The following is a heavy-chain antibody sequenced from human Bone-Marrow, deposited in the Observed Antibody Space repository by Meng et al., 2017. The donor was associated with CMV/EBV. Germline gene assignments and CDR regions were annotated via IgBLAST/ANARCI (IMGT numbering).Heavy chain of an antibody. CDR1: GFTFSSYW. CDR3: ARDAGTMGSTRFDN. V-gene: IGHV3-7*01. D-gene: IGHD1-26*01. Sequence: GGSLRLSCAAFGFTFSSYWMSWVRQAPGKGLEWVANIKHDGSEKYYVDSVKGRFTISRDNAKNSLCLQMNSLRAEDTAVYYCARDAGTMGSTRFDNWGQGTLVTVSS. CDR2: IKHDGSEK. J-gene: IGHJ4*02.